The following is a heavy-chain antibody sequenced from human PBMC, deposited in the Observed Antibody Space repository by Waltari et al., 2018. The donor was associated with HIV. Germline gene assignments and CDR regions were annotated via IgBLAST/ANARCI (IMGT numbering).Heavy chain of an antibody. CDR3: AKVTRIAVAGTIDY. D-gene: IGHD6-19*01. CDR2: IMGSGGGT. CDR1: EFTFSRYA. J-gene: IGHJ4*02. Sequence: EVQLLESGGGLVQPGGSLRLSCEASEFTFSRYAMSWGRRAPGQGREGVSAIMGSGGGTYYADSGKGRFTVSRDNPQNTLFLQMNSLRAEDTAIYYCAKVTRIAVAGTIDYWGQGTLVTVSS. V-gene: IGHV3-23*01.